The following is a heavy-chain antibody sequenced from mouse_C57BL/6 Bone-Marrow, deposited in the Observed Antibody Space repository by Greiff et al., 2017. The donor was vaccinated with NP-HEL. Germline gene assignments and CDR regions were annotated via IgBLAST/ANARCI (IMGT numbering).Heavy chain of an antibody. V-gene: IGHV5-4*03. Sequence: EVMLVESGGGLVKPGGSLKLSCAASGFTFSSYAMSWVRQTPEKRLEWVATISDGGSYTYYPDNVKGRFTISRDNAKNNLYLQMSHLKSEDTAMYYCASDDGYYVWFAYWGQGTLVTVSA. CDR2: ISDGGSYT. CDR3: ASDDGYYVWFAY. D-gene: IGHD2-3*01. CDR1: GFTFSSYA. J-gene: IGHJ3*01.